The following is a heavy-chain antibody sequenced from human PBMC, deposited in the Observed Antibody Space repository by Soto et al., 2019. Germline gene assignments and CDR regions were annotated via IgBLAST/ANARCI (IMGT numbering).Heavy chain of an antibody. D-gene: IGHD5-12*01. J-gene: IGHJ6*02. CDR3: ARSPGGWLWREYGMDV. CDR2: IIPSLGIA. Sequence: QVQLLQSGAEVKKPGSSVKVACKASGGTFSSYTISWVRQAPGQGLEWMGRIIPSLGIANYAQKFQGRVTIPADESTSTAYMEVRSLRSEDTAVYYCARSPGGWLWREYGMDVWGQGATVTVSS. CDR1: GGTFSSYT. V-gene: IGHV1-69*02.